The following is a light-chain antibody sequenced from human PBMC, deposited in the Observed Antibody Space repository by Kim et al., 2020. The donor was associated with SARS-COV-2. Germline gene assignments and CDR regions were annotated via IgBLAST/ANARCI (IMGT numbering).Light chain of an antibody. V-gene: IGKV3-15*01. CDR2: GAS. J-gene: IGKJ2*01. Sequence: EIVMTQSPDTLSVSPGERVTLSCRASQSVRSNLAWYQQKPGQAPRLLIYGASTRATGIPARFSGSGSGTEFTLTISSLQSEDFAVYYCQQYNNWPRTFGQGTKLEI. CDR3: QQYNNWPRT. CDR1: QSVRSN.